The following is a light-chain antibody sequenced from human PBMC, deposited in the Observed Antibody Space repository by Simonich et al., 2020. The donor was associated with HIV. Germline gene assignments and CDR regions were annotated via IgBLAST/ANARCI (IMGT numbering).Light chain of an antibody. J-gene: IGKJ4*01. Sequence: IQLTQSPSFLSASVGDRVTITCRASQGISSYLAWYQQKPGKAPKLLINAASTLQSGVPARFSGSGSGTEFTLTISSLEPEDFAVYYCQQRSNWVTFGGGTKVEIK. CDR1: QGISSY. V-gene: IGKV1-9*01. CDR3: QQRSNWVT. CDR2: AAS.